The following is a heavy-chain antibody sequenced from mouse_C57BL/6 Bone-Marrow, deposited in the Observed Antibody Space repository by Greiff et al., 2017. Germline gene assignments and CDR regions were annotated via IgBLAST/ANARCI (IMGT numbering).Heavy chain of an antibody. V-gene: IGHV5-9*01. CDR2: ISGGGGNT. J-gene: IGHJ1*03. Sequence: EVQVVESGGGLVKPGGSLKLSCAASGFTFSSYTMSWVRQTPEKRLEWVATISGGGGNTYYPDSVKGRFTISRDNAKNTLYLQMSSLRSEDTALYYCASRGYYGSSEDWYFDVWGTGTTVTVSS. CDR3: ASRGYYGSSEDWYFDV. D-gene: IGHD1-1*01. CDR1: GFTFSSYT.